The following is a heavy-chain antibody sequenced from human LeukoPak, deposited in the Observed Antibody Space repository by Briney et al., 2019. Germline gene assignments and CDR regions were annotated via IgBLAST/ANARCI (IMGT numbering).Heavy chain of an antibody. CDR1: GYSISSGYY. D-gene: IGHD1-7*01. CDR3: ARGLNYNWNYYWRDFPGSAANFDY. CDR2: IYHSGST. Sequence: SETLSLTCTVSGYSISSGYYWGWIRQPPGKGLEWIGSIYHSGSTYYNPSLKSRVTISVDTSKNQFSLKLSSVTAADTAVYYCARGLNYNWNYYWRDFPGSAANFDYWGQGTLVTVSS. V-gene: IGHV4-38-2*02. J-gene: IGHJ4*02.